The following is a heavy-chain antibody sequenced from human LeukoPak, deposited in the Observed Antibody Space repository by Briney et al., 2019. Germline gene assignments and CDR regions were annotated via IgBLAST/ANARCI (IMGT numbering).Heavy chain of an antibody. Sequence: PGGSLRLSCAASGFTFSSYTMNWVRKAPGKGLEWISYISSSSSIMYYADSVKGRFSISRDNAKNSLYLQMNSLRDEDTAGYYCARDKSGSDSARGAVIDICGQGAIVTVSS. CDR3: ARDKSGSDSARGAVIDI. CDR2: ISSSSSIM. D-gene: IGHD1-26*01. CDR1: GFTFSSYT. J-gene: IGHJ3*02. V-gene: IGHV3-48*02.